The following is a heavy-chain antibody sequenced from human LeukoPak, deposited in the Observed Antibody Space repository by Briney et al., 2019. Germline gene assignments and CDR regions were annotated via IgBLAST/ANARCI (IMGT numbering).Heavy chain of an antibody. CDR3: ARGAYSSSWYGDLLFDY. D-gene: IGHD6-13*01. V-gene: IGHV1-2*02. CDR2: INPNSGGT. Sequence: ASVKVSCKASGYTFTGYYMHWVRQAPGQGLEWMGWINPNSGGTNYAQKFQGRVTMTRDTSISTAYMELSRLRSDDTAVYYCARGAYSSSWYGDLLFDYWGQGTLVTVSS. J-gene: IGHJ4*02. CDR1: GYTFTGYY.